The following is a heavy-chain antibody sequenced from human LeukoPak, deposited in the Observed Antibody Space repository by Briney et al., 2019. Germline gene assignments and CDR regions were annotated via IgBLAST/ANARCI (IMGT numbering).Heavy chain of an antibody. CDR3: ASHYYYDSSGSDY. D-gene: IGHD3-22*01. V-gene: IGHV3-7*01. Sequence: GGSLRLSCAASGFTFSSYWMTWVRQAPGKGLEWVANIRQDGSEKYYVDSVKGRFIISRDNAKNSLYLQMNSLRAEGTAVYYCASHYYYDSSGSDYWGQGTLVTVSS. CDR2: IRQDGSEK. J-gene: IGHJ4*02. CDR1: GFTFSSYW.